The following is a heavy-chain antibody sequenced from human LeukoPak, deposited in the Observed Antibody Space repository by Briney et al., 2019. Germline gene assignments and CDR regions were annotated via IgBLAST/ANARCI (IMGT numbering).Heavy chain of an antibody. CDR1: GFTFSNYG. D-gene: IGHD6-25*01. V-gene: IGHV3-23*01. J-gene: IGHJ5*02. CDR3: AKDLSPAAA. CDR2: ISGSGSNT. Sequence: GGSLRLSCAASGFTFSNYGMSWVRQAPGKGLEWVSAISGSGSNTYYADSVKGRFTISRDNSKNTLSLQMNNLRDEDTAVYYCAKDLSPAAAWGQGTLATVSS.